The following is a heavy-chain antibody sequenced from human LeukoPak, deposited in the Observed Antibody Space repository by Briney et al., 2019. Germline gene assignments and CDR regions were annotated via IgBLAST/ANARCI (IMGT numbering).Heavy chain of an antibody. CDR1: GFTFSSYS. J-gene: IGHJ3*02. Sequence: GGSLRLSCAASGFTFSSYSIIWVRQAPGKGLEWVSGISSSSSYIYYADSVKGRFTISRDNAKNSLYLQMNSLRAEDTAVYYCARGRYSSSWYVGGAFDIWGQGTMVTVSS. D-gene: IGHD6-13*01. CDR3: ARGRYSSSWYVGGAFDI. V-gene: IGHV3-21*01. CDR2: ISSSSSYI.